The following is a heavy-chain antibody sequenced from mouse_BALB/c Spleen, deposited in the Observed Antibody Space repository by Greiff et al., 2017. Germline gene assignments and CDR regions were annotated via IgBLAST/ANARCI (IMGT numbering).Heavy chain of an antibody. CDR3: ARLPPIYYDYTMDY. D-gene: IGHD2-4*01. J-gene: IGHJ4*01. V-gene: IGHV3-2*02. Sequence: EVQLQQSGPGLVKPSQSLSLTCTVTGYSITSDYAWNWIRQFPGNKLEWMGYISYSGSTSYNPSLKSRISITRDTSKNQFFLQLNSVTTEDTATYYCARLPPIYYDYTMDYWGQGTSVTVSS. CDR2: ISYSGST. CDR1: GYSITSDYA.